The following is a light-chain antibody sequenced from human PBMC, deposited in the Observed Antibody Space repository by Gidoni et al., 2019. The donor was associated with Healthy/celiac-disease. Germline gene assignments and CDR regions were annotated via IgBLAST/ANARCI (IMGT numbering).Light chain of an antibody. CDR1: QGISSY. V-gene: IGKV1-9*01. CDR3: QQRNSYPRTT. Sequence: DIQLTQSPSFLSASVGDRVTITCRASQGISSYLAWYQQKPGKAPKLLIYAASTLQSGVPSRFSGSGSGTEFTLTISSLQPEDFATYYCQQRNSYPRTTFGGGTKVEIK. CDR2: AAS. J-gene: IGKJ4*01.